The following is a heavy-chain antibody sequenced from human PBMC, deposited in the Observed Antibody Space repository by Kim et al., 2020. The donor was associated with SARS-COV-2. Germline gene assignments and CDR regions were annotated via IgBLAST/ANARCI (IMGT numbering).Heavy chain of an antibody. J-gene: IGHJ4*02. D-gene: IGHD5-12*01. CDR3: ARDGGGYSGYGGADY. V-gene: IGHV1-2*04. CDR2: INPNSGGT. CDR1: GYTFTGYY. Sequence: ASVKVSCKASGYTFTGYYMHWVRQAPGQGLEWMGWINPNSGGTNYAQKFQGWVTMTRDTSISTAYMELSRLRSDDTAVYYCARDGGGYSGYGGADYWGQGTLVTVSS.